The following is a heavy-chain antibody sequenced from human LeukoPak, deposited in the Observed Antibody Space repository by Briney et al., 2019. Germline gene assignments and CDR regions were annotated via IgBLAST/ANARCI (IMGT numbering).Heavy chain of an antibody. Sequence: GGSLRLSSAASGFTFSSYAMSWVRQAPGKGLEWVSAISGSGGSTYYADSVKGRFTISRDNAKNMLYLQVNSLRAEDTAVYYCATQHGGNPAYWGQGTLVTVSS. V-gene: IGHV3-23*01. D-gene: IGHD1-14*01. CDR1: GFTFSSYA. J-gene: IGHJ4*02. CDR2: ISGSGGST. CDR3: ATQHGGNPAY.